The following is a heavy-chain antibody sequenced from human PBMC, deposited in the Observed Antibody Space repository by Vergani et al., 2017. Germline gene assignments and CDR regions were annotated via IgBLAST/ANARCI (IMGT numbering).Heavy chain of an antibody. CDR3: STGVGNVGVIYFEY. V-gene: IGHV3-15*02. CDR1: GFIFKDIW. J-gene: IGHJ4*02. CDR2: IEGKTGGATV. Sequence: EVQLVESGGTLVRPGGSLRLSCAASGFIFKDIWMTWVRQAPGKGLEWVGRIEGKTGGATVDYAAGVKGRFTISRDDPKYTLYLQMNNLRPEDSGIYYCSTGVGNVGVIYFEYWGRGPWSRSPQ. D-gene: IGHD2-21*01.